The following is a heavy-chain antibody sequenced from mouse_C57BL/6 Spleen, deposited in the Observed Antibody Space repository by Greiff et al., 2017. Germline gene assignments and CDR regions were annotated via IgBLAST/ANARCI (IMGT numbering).Heavy chain of an antibody. CDR2: INPNIGDT. CDR3: ARRNWDVGAMDY. V-gene: IGHV1-64*01. J-gene: IGHJ4*01. Sequence: QVQLQQPGAELLKPGLSVSLSSKASGYTFTSYWMPWVRQSPGKGLEWIGRINPNIGDTNYNEKFKSKATLTVDKSSSTAYMQLSSLTSEDSAVYYCARRNWDVGAMDYWGQGTSVTVSS. CDR1: GYTFTSYW. D-gene: IGHD4-1*01.